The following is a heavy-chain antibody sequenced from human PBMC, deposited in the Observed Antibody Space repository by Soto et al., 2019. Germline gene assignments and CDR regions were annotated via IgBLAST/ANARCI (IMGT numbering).Heavy chain of an antibody. J-gene: IGHJ6*03. D-gene: IGHD3-3*01. CDR3: AGTVLRFLECLPTDG. CDR2: INHSGST. V-gene: IGHV4-34*01. CDR1: GGSFSGYY. Sequence: SETLSLTCAVYGGSFSGYYCSWIRQPPWKGLEWIGEINHSGSTNYNPSLKSRVTISVDTSKNQFSLKLGSVTAADTAVYYCAGTVLRFLECLPTDGWGKGTTVTVS.